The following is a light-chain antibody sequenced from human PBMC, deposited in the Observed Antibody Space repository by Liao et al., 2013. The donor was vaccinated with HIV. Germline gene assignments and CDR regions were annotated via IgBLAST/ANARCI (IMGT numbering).Light chain of an antibody. CDR1: NIGDKS. J-gene: IGLJ2*01. V-gene: IGLV3-21*04. Sequence: SYELTQPPSVSVAPGKTARITCGGNNIGDKSVHWYQKRPGRAPMVVIYNDGDRPSGIPERFSGSNSGNTATLTIIRVEAGDEADYYCQVWDSSSDLVVFGGGTKLTVL. CDR2: NDG. CDR3: QVWDSSSDLVV.